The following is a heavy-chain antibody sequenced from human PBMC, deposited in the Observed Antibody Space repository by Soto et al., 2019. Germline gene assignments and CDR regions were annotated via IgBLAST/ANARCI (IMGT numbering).Heavy chain of an antibody. CDR1: GFTFRDYN. D-gene: IGHD2-8*01. CDR3: ARRTNGYFGY. CDR2: ILSDYNT. V-gene: IGHV3-23*03. Sequence: EVQLLQYGGGSAQPGGSLTLSCAASGFTFRDYNMTWVRQAPGQVLECISVILSDYNTFYAGSVRGRFTISRDNSKNTIYLEMNSLRAEDTAIYFCARRTNGYFGYWGQGALVTVSS. J-gene: IGHJ4*02.